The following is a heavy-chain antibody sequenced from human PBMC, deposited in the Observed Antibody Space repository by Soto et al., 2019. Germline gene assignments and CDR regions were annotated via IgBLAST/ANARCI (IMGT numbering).Heavy chain of an antibody. Sequence: SETLSLTCTVSGGSISSGGSYWSWIRQHPGKGLEWIGYIYYSGSTYYNPSLKSRVTISVDTSKNQFSLKLSSVTAADTAVYYCARDLDLGAFEIWGQGTMVTVSS. V-gene: IGHV4-31*03. CDR1: GGSISSGGSY. CDR2: IYYSGST. CDR3: ARDLDLGAFEI. D-gene: IGHD5-12*01. J-gene: IGHJ3*02.